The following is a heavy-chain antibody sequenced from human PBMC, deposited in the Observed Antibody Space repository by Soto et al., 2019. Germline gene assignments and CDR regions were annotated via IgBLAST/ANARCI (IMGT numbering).Heavy chain of an antibody. Sequence: SETLSLTCAVSGASINTDDWWNWVRQPPGEGLEWIGEVHHDGKIIYNPSLKSRATISMDKSRNQISLNLRSVTAADTAVYYCARVRWYGDYSDYWGQGTLVTVSS. J-gene: IGHJ4*02. CDR1: GASINTDDW. CDR3: ARVRWYGDYSDY. D-gene: IGHD2-15*01. CDR2: VHHDGKI. V-gene: IGHV4-4*02.